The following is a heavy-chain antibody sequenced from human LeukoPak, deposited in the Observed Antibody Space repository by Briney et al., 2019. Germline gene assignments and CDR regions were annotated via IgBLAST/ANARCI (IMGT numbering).Heavy chain of an antibody. Sequence: GGSLRLSCAASGFIFSSYWMHWVRQAPGKGLVWVSRINSDGSSTSYADSVKGRFTISRDNAKNTLYLQMNSLRAEDAAVYYCARDTAVAGTRYYYYYMDVWGKGTTVTVSS. J-gene: IGHJ6*03. V-gene: IGHV3-74*01. D-gene: IGHD6-19*01. CDR3: ARDTAVAGTRYYYYYMDV. CDR2: INSDGSST. CDR1: GFIFSSYW.